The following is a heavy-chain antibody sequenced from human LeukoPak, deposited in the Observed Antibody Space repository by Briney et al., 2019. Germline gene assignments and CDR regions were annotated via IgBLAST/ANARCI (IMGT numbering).Heavy chain of an antibody. CDR3: AKDLSSSFYFDY. D-gene: IGHD6-6*01. CDR2: IRYDGSNK. Sequence: PEGSLRLSCAASGFTFNSYGMHWVRQAPGKGLEWVAFIRYDGSNKYYADSVKGRFTISRDNSKNTLYLQMNSLRAEDTAVYYSAKDLSSSFYFDYWGQGTLVTVSS. V-gene: IGHV3-30*02. CDR1: GFTFNSYG. J-gene: IGHJ4*02.